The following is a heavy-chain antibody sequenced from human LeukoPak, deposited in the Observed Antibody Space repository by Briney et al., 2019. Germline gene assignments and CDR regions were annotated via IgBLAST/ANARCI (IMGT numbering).Heavy chain of an antibody. D-gene: IGHD3-10*01. J-gene: IGHJ4*02. CDR1: GVTVSSNY. V-gene: IGHV3-53*01. CDR2: TYSGGST. Sequence: GGSLRLSCAASGVTVSSNYMSWVRQAPGKGLEWVSVTYSGGSTYYADSVKGRFTISRDNSKNTLYLQTNSLRAEDTAVYYCAKRGVVIRVILVGFHKEAYYFDYWGQGALVTVSS. CDR3: AKRGVVIRVILVGFHKEAYYFDY.